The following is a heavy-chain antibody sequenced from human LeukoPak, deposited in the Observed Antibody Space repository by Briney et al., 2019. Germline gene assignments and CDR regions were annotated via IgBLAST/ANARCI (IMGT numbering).Heavy chain of an antibody. CDR1: GYTFTGYY. Sequence: ASVKVSCKASGYTFTGYYMHWVRQAPGQGLEWMGWINPNSGGTNYAQKFQGRVTMTRDTSISTAYMEPSRLRSDDTAVYYCAGSVVVPAAMYYGMDVWGQGTTVTVSS. J-gene: IGHJ6*02. CDR3: AGSVVVPAAMYYGMDV. D-gene: IGHD2-2*01. CDR2: INPNSGGT. V-gene: IGHV1-2*02.